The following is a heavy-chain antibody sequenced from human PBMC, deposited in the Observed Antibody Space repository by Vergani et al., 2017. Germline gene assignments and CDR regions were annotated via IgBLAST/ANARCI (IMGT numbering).Heavy chain of an antibody. V-gene: IGHV4-31*03. CDR3: ARMEGYDEGDAFRIGYFDS. D-gene: IGHD3-22*01. J-gene: IGHJ4*02. Sequence: QVQLQESCPGLVKPSQTLSLTCSVSGDSISSGVYYWNWIRQHPGKGLEWIGYIYSTGSTHHNPSLRRRINMSVDTSKNQFSLKLNSVSAADTAMYYCARMEGYDEGDAFRIGYFDSWGPGILVTVSS. CDR2: IYSTGST. CDR1: GDSISSGVYY.